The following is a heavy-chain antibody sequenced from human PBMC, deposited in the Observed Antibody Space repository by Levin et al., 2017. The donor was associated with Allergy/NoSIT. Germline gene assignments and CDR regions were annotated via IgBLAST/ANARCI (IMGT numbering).Heavy chain of an antibody. CDR1: GFSFSDYG. D-gene: IGHD3-10*01. Sequence: LPGGSLRLSCAATGFSFSDYGILWFRQAPGKGLEWVAIIASDGGNKFYADSVEGRFTVSRDNSNNMVYLQMNSLSTEDTAVYYCARRFQFGHDFPDYWGLGSLVTVSS. J-gene: IGHJ4*02. CDR2: IASDGGNK. CDR3: ARRFQFGHDFPDY. V-gene: IGHV3-30-3*01.